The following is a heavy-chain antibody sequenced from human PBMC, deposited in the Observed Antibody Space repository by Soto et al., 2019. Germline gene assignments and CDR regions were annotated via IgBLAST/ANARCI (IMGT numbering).Heavy chain of an antibody. CDR2: FNHSGST. D-gene: IGHD1-1*01. CDR3: ASGYGRNVDY. Sequence: QVQLQQWGAGLLKPSETLSLTCAVYGGSFSGYYWNWIRQPQGKGLELIGEFNHSGSTNYNPSLKSRVTISVDASTNQFSLKLSSVTAADTAVYYCASGYGRNVDYWGQGTLVTVSS. J-gene: IGHJ4*02. CDR1: GGSFSGYY. V-gene: IGHV4-34*01.